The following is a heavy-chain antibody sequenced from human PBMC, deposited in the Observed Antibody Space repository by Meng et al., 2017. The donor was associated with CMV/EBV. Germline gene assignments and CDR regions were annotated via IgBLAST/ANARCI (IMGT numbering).Heavy chain of an antibody. CDR1: GGSFSGYY. V-gene: IGHV4-34*01. CDR2: INHSGST. D-gene: IGHD6-6*01. Sequence: QAQLQQWGAGLLKPSETLSLTCACYGGSFSGYYWSWIRQPPGKGLEWIGEINHSGSTNYNPSLKSRVTISVDTSKNQFSLKLSSVTAADTAVYYCARGSIAARLGLGDWGQGTLVTVSS. J-gene: IGHJ4*02. CDR3: ARGSIAARLGLGD.